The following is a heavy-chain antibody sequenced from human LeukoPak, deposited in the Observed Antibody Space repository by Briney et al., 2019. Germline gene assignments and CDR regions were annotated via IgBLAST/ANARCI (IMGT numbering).Heavy chain of an antibody. CDR2: IYSGGST. Sequence: GGSLRLSCAASGFTVSSNYMSWVRQAPGKGLEWVSVIYSGGSTYYADSVKGRFTISRDNSKNTLYLQMNSLRAEDTAVYYCAATTVVKGSGYWGQGTLVTVSS. CDR1: GFTVSSNY. J-gene: IGHJ4*02. V-gene: IGHV3-66*01. CDR3: AATTVVKGSGY. D-gene: IGHD4-23*01.